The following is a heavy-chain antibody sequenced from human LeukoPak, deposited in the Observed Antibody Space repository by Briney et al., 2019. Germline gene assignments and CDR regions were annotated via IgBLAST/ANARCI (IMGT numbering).Heavy chain of an antibody. D-gene: IGHD3-22*01. Sequence: ASVKVSCKASGYTFTSYDINWVRQATGQGLEWMGWMNPNSGNTGYAQKFQGRVTITRNTSISTAYMELSSLRSEDTAVYYCARDDYYYDTTFLSYWGQGTLVTVSS. CDR3: ARDDYYYDTTFLSY. J-gene: IGHJ4*02. V-gene: IGHV1-8*03. CDR1: GYTFTSYD. CDR2: MNPNSGNT.